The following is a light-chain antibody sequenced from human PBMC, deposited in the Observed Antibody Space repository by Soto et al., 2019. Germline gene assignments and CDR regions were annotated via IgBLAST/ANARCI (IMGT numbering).Light chain of an antibody. Sequence: DIQMTQSPSTLSASVGDRVTITCRASQSVSSWLAWYQQKPGKAPTLLIHTASTLQSGVPSRFSGSGSGTDFTLINSSLQPDDFATYFGQQYNTYRTFGQGTKVEIK. CDR3: QQYNTYRT. CDR1: QSVSSW. CDR2: TAS. J-gene: IGKJ1*01. V-gene: IGKV1-5*03.